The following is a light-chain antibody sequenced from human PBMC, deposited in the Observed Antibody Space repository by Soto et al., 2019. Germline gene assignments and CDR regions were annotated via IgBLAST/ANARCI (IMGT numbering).Light chain of an antibody. CDR2: KAS. CDR3: QLYFSWCT. V-gene: IGKV1-5*03. CDR1: QSISSW. Sequence: DIQMTQSPSTLSASVGDRVTITCRASQSISSWLAWYQQKPGKAPKILIYKASTLQSWVPSRFSGSGSGTEFNITSSSLQSDDFAIYYCQLYFSWCTFGQGTTVEIK. J-gene: IGKJ1*01.